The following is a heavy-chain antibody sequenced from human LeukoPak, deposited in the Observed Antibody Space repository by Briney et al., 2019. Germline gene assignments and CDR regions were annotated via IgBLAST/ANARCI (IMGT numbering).Heavy chain of an antibody. CDR3: ARDPGSTRGFDP. V-gene: IGHV4-59*01. J-gene: IGHJ5*02. CDR2: IYYSGST. CDR1: GGSISSYY. Sequence: SETLSLTCTVSGGSISSYYWGWIRQPPGKGLEWIGYIYYSGSTNYNPSLKSRVTISVDTSKNQFSLKLSSVTAADTAVYYCARDPGSTRGFDPWGQGTLVTVSS. D-gene: IGHD2-2*01.